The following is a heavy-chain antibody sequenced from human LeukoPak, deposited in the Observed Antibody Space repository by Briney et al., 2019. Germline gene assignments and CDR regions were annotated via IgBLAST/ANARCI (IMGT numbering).Heavy chain of an antibody. CDR3: ARVAVLRYFDWLRRGGWFDP. J-gene: IGHJ5*02. CDR2: INHSGST. Sequence: SETLSLTCAVYGGSFSGYYWSWIRQPPGKGLEWIREINHSGSTNYNPSLKSRVTISVDTSKNQFSLKLSSVTAADTAVYYCARVAVLRYFDWLRRGGWFDPWGQGTLVTVSS. D-gene: IGHD3-9*01. V-gene: IGHV4-34*01. CDR1: GGSFSGYY.